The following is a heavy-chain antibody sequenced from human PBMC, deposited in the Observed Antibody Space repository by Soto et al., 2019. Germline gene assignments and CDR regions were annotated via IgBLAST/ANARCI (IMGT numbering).Heavy chain of an antibody. CDR3: ATADDSSGNDAFDI. D-gene: IGHD3-22*01. CDR1: ACTLTELS. V-gene: IGHV1-24*01. J-gene: IGHJ3*02. CDR2: FDPEDGET. Sequence: GASVKVSCNVSACTLTELSMHWVRQAPGKGLEWMGGFDPEDGETIYAQKFQGRVTMTEDTSTDTAYMELSSLRSEDTAVYYCATADDSSGNDAFDIWVQGTMVTVSS.